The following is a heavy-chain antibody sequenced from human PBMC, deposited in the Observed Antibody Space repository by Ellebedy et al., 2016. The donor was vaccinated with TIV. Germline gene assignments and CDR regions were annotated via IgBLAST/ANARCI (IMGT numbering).Heavy chain of an antibody. D-gene: IGHD3-10*01. CDR2: INPSGGST. CDR3: ARDRAHYYGSGSYYGAFDY. V-gene: IGHV1-46*01. Sequence: AASVKVSCKASGYTFTSYYMHWVRQAPGQGLEWMGIINPSGGSTSYAQKFLGRVTMTRDTSTSTAYMELRSLRSDDTAVYYCARDRAHYYGSGSYYGAFDYWGQGTLVTVSS. J-gene: IGHJ4*02. CDR1: GYTFTSYY.